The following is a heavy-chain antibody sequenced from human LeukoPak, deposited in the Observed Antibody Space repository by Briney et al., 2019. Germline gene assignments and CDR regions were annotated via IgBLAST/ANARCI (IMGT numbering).Heavy chain of an antibody. CDR1: GFTFYDYT. V-gene: IGHV3-43*01. CDR2: ICWDGGST. CDR3: AKDGYCSGGSGYSRYYYYGIDV. Sequence: GGSLRLSCAASGFTFYDYTMHWVRQAPGKGLEWVSLICWDGGSTYYADSVKGRFTISRDNSKNSLYLQMNSLRTENTALYYCAKDGYCSGGSGYSRYYYYGIDVWGQGTTVTVSS. D-gene: IGHD2-15*01. J-gene: IGHJ6*02.